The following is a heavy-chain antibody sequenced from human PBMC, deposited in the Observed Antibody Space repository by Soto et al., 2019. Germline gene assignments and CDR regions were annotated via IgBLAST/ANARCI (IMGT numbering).Heavy chain of an antibody. J-gene: IGHJ5*02. Sequence: FLRHSCAASGFTFSSYGMHWVRQAPGKGLEWVAVISYDGSNKYYADSVKGRFTISRDNSKNTLYLQMNSLRAEDTAVYYCAKERGIAAAGKNWFDPWGHGTLVTASS. CDR1: GFTFSSYG. V-gene: IGHV3-30*18. CDR3: AKERGIAAAGKNWFDP. CDR2: ISYDGSNK. D-gene: IGHD6-13*01.